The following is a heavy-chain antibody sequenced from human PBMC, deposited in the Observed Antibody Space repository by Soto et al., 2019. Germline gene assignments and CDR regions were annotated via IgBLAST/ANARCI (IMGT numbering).Heavy chain of an antibody. D-gene: IGHD2-8*01. CDR1: GYTFINYD. J-gene: IGHJ5*02. CDR3: ARRRGSNGWFDL. Sequence: QVQLVQSGAEVKTPGASVKVSCKASGYTFINYDINWVRQAPGQGLEWVGWMNPDSGNTGYAQNFQGRVTMTGNTSISSVYMELSSLTSEDTAVYYCARRRGSNGWFDLWGQGTLVTVSS. CDR2: MNPDSGNT. V-gene: IGHV1-8*01.